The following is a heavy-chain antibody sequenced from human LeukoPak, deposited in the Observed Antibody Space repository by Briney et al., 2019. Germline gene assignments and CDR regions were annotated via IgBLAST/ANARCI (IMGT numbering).Heavy chain of an antibody. Sequence: GGSLRLSCIGSGFTFGDYGMSWFRQAPGKGLEWVGFIRSKVYGGTTEYAASVKGRFTISRDDSKSIAYLQMNSLKTEDTAVYYCSRDAYSGSARFDYWGQGTLVTVSS. D-gene: IGHD5-12*01. J-gene: IGHJ4*02. CDR2: IRSKVYGGTT. V-gene: IGHV3-49*03. CDR3: SRDAYSGSARFDY. CDR1: GFTFGDYG.